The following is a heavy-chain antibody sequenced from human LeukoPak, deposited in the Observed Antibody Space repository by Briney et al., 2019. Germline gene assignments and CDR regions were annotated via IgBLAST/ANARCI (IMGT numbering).Heavy chain of an antibody. CDR3: AKVGDAPQYYFDY. V-gene: IGHV3-9*01. CDR2: ISWNSGSI. CDR1: GFTFDDYA. Sequence: PGRSLRLSCAASGFTFDDYAMHWVRQAPGKGLEWVSGISWNSGSIGYADSVKSRFTISRDNAKNSLYLQMNSLRAEDTALYYCAKVGDAPQYYFDYWGQGTLVTVSS. D-gene: IGHD4-17*01. J-gene: IGHJ4*02.